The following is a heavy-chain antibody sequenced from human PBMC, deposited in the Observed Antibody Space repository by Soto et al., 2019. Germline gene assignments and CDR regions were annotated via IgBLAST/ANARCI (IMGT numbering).Heavy chain of an antibody. D-gene: IGHD2-2*01. CDR3: ARAHAVPYFDY. J-gene: IGHJ4*02. CDR2: IYYSGST. Sequence: PSETLSLTCTVSGGSISSGGYYWSWIRQHPGKGLEWIGYIYYSGSTYYNPSLKSRITISVDTSKNQFSLKLSSVTAADTAVYYCARAHAVPYFDYWGQGALVTVSS. V-gene: IGHV4-31*03. CDR1: GGSISSGGYY.